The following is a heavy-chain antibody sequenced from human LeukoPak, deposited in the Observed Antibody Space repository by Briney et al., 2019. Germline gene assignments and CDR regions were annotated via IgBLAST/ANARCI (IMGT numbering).Heavy chain of an antibody. CDR2: IYQSGTT. J-gene: IGHJ1*01. Sequence: TSETLSLTCAASGGSISSNKWWSWVRQPPGKGLEWIGEIYQSGTTNYNPSLKSRVTISVDKSKNQFSLKLTSVTASDTAVYYCASPPYCTNGVCSPAEYFQHWGQGTLVTVSS. CDR1: GGSISSNKW. V-gene: IGHV4-4*02. CDR3: ASPPYCTNGVCSPAEYFQH. D-gene: IGHD2-8*01.